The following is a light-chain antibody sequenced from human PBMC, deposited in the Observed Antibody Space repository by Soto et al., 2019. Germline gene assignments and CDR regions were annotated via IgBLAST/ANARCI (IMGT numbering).Light chain of an antibody. CDR1: QSINTW. Sequence: DIQMTQSPSTLSASVGDRVTITCRASQSINTWSAWYQQKAGKAPNLLIYMVSSLENGVPSRFSGSGSGTEFALTCASLQTDDFETYDCQQYITYPSAFGQGTKVVIK. V-gene: IGKV1-5*03. CDR2: MVS. J-gene: IGKJ1*01. CDR3: QQYITYPSA.